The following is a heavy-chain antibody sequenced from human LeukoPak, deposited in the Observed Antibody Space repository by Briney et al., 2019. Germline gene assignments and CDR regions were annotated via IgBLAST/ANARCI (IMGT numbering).Heavy chain of an antibody. Sequence: GGSLRLSCAASGFTVSPNSMSWVRQAPGKGLEWVAVISYDGSNKYYADSVKGRFTISRDNSKNTLYLQMNSLRAEDTAVYYCAREPSSSWLDYWGQGTLVTVSS. V-gene: IGHV3-30-3*01. CDR1: GFTVSPNS. CDR2: ISYDGSNK. CDR3: AREPSSSWLDY. J-gene: IGHJ4*02. D-gene: IGHD6-13*01.